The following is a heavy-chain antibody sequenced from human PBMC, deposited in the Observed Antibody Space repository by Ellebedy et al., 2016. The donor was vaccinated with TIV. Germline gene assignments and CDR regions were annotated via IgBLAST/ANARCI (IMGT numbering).Heavy chain of an antibody. CDR1: GFTFSSYW. Sequence: GESLKISCAASGFTFSSYWMHWVRQAPGKGLVWVSRVYTDGTHPSYADSVKGRFTISRDNAKNTLYLQMNSLRAEDTAVYYCARELLAEKQTDAFDMWGQGTTVTVSS. CDR3: ARELLAEKQTDAFDM. CDR2: VYTDGTHP. V-gene: IGHV3-74*01. D-gene: IGHD6-13*01. J-gene: IGHJ3*02.